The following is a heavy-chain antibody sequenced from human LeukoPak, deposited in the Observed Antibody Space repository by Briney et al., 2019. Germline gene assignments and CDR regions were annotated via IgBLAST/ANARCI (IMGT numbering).Heavy chain of an antibody. CDR2: IDISGSNA. D-gene: IGHD4-17*01. J-gene: IGHJ4*02. Sequence: PGGSLRLSCAASGFTFSSHAMSWVRQAPGRGLEWVSSIDISGSNAYYADSEKGRFTISRDNSRNTLYLQMDSLRAEDSAIYYCAKELRPNDYWGQGTLVTVSS. CDR3: AKELRPNDY. CDR1: GFTFSSHA. V-gene: IGHV3-23*01.